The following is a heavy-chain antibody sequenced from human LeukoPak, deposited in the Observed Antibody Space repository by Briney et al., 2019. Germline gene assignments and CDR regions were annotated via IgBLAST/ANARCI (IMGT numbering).Heavy chain of an antibody. J-gene: IGHJ4*02. CDR3: AKDLRSSGYVDY. CDR1: GFTFSSYC. D-gene: IGHD6-19*01. V-gene: IGHV3-30*18. CDR2: ISYDGSNK. Sequence: GGSLRLSCAASGFTFSSYCMHWVRQAPGKGLEWVAVISYDGSNKYYADSVKGRFTISRDNSKNTLYLQMNSLRAEDTAVYYCAKDLRSSGYVDYWGQGTLVTVSS.